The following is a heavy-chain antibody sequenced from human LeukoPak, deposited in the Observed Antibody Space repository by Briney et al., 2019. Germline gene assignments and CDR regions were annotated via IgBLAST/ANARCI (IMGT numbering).Heavy chain of an antibody. CDR3: AISLAGTKPLRGGLDY. CDR1: GGTFSSYA. J-gene: IGHJ4*02. CDR2: IIPILGIA. Sequence: ASVKVSCKASGGTFSSYAISWVRQAPGQGLEWMGRIIPILGIANYAQKFQGRVTITADKSTSTAYIELSSLRSEDTAVYYCAISLAGTKPLRGGLDYWGQGTLVTVSS. D-gene: IGHD6-13*01. V-gene: IGHV1-69*04.